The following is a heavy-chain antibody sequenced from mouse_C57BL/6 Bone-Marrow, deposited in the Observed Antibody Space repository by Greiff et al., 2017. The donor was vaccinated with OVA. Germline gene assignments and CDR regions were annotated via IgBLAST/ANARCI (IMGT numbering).Heavy chain of an antibody. J-gene: IGHJ3*01. CDR2: ISYDGSN. Sequence: EVHLVESGPGLVKPSQSLSLTCSVTGYSITSGYYWNWIRQFPGNKLEWMGYISYDGSNNYNPSLKNRISITRDTSKNQFFLKLNSVTTEDTATYYCARHYSNRAWFAYWGQGTLVTVSA. D-gene: IGHD2-5*01. CDR3: ARHYSNRAWFAY. CDR1: GYSITSGYY. V-gene: IGHV3-6*01.